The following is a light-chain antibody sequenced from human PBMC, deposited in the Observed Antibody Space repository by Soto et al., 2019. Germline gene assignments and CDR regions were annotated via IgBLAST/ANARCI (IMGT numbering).Light chain of an antibody. J-gene: IGKJ5*01. CDR1: QSINRD. V-gene: IGKV3D-15*01. CDR2: GAS. CDR3: QQYKSWPIT. Sequence: EIVMTQSPATLSVSPGESATLTCRASQSINRDLAWYVQKPGQAPRRVVYGASTWATGVPPRFTGSGSGTEFTLTTSGLQSEDFAVYYCQQYKSWPITFGPGTLLENK.